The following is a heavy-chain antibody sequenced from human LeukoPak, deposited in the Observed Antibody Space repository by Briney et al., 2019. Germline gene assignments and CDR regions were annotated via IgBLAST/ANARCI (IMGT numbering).Heavy chain of an antibody. D-gene: IGHD2-2*01. CDR1: GFTFSSYS. J-gene: IGHJ6*02. Sequence: GGSLRLSCAASGFTFSSYSMNWVRQAPGKGLEWVSSISSSSSYIYYADSVKGRFTISRVNAKNSLYLQMNSLRAEDTAVYYCARGLPAAINYYYYYGMDVWGQGTTVTVSS. CDR3: ARGLPAAINYYYYYGMDV. CDR2: ISSSSSYI. V-gene: IGHV3-21*01.